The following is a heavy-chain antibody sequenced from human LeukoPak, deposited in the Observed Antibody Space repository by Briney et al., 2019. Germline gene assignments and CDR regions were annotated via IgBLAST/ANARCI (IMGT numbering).Heavy chain of an antibody. Sequence: AASVKVSRKASGYTFTSYDINWVRQATGQGLEWMGWMNPNSGNTGYAQKFQGRVTMTRNTSISTAYMELSSLRSDDTAIYYCARVHGYYIGLYYFDYWGQGTLVTVSS. CDR3: ARVHGYYIGLYYFDY. CDR2: MNPNSGNT. J-gene: IGHJ4*02. CDR1: GYTFTSYD. V-gene: IGHV1-8*01. D-gene: IGHD4-17*01.